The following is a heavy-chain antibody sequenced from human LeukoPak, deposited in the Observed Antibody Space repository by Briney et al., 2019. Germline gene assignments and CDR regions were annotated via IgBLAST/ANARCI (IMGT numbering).Heavy chain of an antibody. Sequence: GGSQILSCAASGFTFSSYAMSWVRQSAGKRLEWVSTITGSGGTTYFADSVKGRFTISRDNSKNTLYLQMTSLRADDTAVYYCTKYSRSSGVIWDFDSRGQGTQVTVSS. D-gene: IGHD1-26*01. CDR3: TKYSRSSGVIWDFDS. CDR2: ITGSGGTT. V-gene: IGHV3-23*01. J-gene: IGHJ4*02. CDR1: GFTFSSYA.